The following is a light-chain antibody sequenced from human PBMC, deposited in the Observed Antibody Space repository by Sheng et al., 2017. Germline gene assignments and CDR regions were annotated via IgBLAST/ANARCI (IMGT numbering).Light chain of an antibody. CDR1: SSNIGGNY. Sequence: QSVLIQPPSASGTPGQRVTISCSGSSSNIGGNYVHWYQQLPGTAPKLLISRNNQRPSGVPDRFSGSKSGTSASLAISGLQSEDEADYYCAAWDDSLSVWVFGGGTKLTVL. CDR3: AAWDDSLSVWV. CDR2: RNN. V-gene: IGLV1-47*01. J-gene: IGLJ3*02.